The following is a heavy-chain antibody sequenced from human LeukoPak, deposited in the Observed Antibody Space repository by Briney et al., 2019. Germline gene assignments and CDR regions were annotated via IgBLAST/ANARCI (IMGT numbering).Heavy chain of an antibody. D-gene: IGHD6-13*01. V-gene: IGHV4-34*01. CDR1: GESFSEYY. CDR3: AQVSAAGPLHFDY. Sequence: SETLSLTCTVYGESFSEYYWSWIRQPPGKGLEWIGEINHSGSTNYNPSLTGRVTISVVTSKNQFSLRLTSVTAADTAVYHCAQVSAAGPLHFDYWGQGTLVTVSS. J-gene: IGHJ4*02. CDR2: INHSGST.